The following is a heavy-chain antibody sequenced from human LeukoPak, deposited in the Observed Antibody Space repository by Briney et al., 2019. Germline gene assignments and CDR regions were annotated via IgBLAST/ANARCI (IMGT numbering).Heavy chain of an antibody. D-gene: IGHD3-10*01. J-gene: IGHJ4*01. CDR3: ARLGITVVRGEIDY. Sequence: PSETLSLTCTVSGGSISSSSYYWGWIRQPPGKGLEWIASIYYRGSTYYNRSLKSRVTISVDTSKNQFSLKLSSVTAADTAVYYCARLGITVVRGEIDYWGHGTLVTVSS. V-gene: IGHV4-39*01. CDR1: GGSISSSSYY. CDR2: IYYRGST.